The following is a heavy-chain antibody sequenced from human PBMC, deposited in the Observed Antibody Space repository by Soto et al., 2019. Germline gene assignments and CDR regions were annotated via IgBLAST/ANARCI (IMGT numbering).Heavy chain of an antibody. CDR2: VSTSGRST. Sequence: VGSLRPSCSASGFIFSESTIYWVRQVPGKGLEAISAVSTSGRSTYYADSVKDRFTISRDNSKNTLFLQMGSLRPEDTAIYYCVKQAHGLDGVAFDYWGQGTQVTSPQ. CDR3: VKQAHGLDGVAFDY. V-gene: IGHV3-64D*06. CDR1: GFIFSEST. D-gene: IGHD2-15*01. J-gene: IGHJ4*02.